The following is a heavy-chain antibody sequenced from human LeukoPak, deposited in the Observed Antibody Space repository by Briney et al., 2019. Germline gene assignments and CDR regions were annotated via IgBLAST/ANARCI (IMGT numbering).Heavy chain of an antibody. CDR3: ARGITRYYDSSGRRSDY. CDR1: GGSFSGYY. V-gene: IGHV4-34*01. J-gene: IGHJ4*02. D-gene: IGHD3-22*01. CDR2: INHSGST. Sequence: PSETLSLTCAVHGGSFSGYYWSWIRQPPGKGLEWIGEINHSGSTNYNPSLKSRVTISVDTSKNQFSLKLSSVTAADTAVYYCARGITRYYDSSGRRSDYWGQGTLVTVSS.